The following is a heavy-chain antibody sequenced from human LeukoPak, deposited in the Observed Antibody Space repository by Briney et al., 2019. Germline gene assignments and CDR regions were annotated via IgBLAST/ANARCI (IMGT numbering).Heavy chain of an antibody. CDR1: GFTFSSYG. V-gene: IGHV3-21*04. D-gene: IGHD3-3*01. CDR2: ISSSSSYI. J-gene: IGHJ4*02. Sequence: GGTLRLSCAASGFTFSSYGMSWVRQAPGKGLEWVSSISSSSSYIYYADSVKGRFTISRDNSKNTLYLQMNSLRAEDTAVYYCAKDVQVLRAFDYWGQGTLVTVSS. CDR3: AKDVQVLRAFDY.